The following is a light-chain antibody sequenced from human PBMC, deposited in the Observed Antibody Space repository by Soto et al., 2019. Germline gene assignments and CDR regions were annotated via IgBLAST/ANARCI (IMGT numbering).Light chain of an antibody. V-gene: IGKV3-11*01. CDR1: PSVHTF. CDR2: GAS. J-gene: IGKJ5*01. CDR3: HQRSNWPQDT. Sequence: EIVLTQSPDTLSLSPGEGASLSGRASPSVHTFLAWYQQKPGQAPRLLIYGASARATGVPARYSGSGSGTDFTLTISSLEPEDFAVYYGHQRSNWPQDTVGQGTRLEIK.